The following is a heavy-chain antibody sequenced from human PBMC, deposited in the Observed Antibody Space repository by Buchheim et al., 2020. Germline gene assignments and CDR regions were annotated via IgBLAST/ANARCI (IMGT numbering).Heavy chain of an antibody. Sequence: EVQLVQSGAEVKKPGESLRISCKGSGYSFTSYWISWVRQMPGKGLEWMGRIDPSDSYTNYSPSFQGHVTISADKSISTAYPQWSSLKASDTAMYYCARHFFGKQWLPDSNRFDPWGQGTL. CDR3: ARHFFGKQWLPDSNRFDP. V-gene: IGHV5-10-1*03. D-gene: IGHD6-19*01. CDR1: GYSFTSYW. J-gene: IGHJ5*02. CDR2: IDPSDSYT.